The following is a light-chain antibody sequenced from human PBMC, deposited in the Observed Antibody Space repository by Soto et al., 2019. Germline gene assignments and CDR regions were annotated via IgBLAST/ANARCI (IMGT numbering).Light chain of an antibody. J-gene: IGKJ2*01. Sequence: EIVLTQSPATLSLSPGERATLSCRASQSVSSYLAWYQQKPGQAPRHLIYDASNRATGIPARFSGSGSGTDFTLTISSLEPEDCAVYYCQQRSNWPPTFGQGTKLEIK. CDR1: QSVSSY. CDR3: QQRSNWPPT. CDR2: DAS. V-gene: IGKV3-11*01.